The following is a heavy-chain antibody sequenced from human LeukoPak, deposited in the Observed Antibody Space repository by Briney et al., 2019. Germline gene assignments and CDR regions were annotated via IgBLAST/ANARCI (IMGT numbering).Heavy chain of an antibody. J-gene: IGHJ4*02. D-gene: IGHD2-2*01. CDR3: ARARGYARPFGY. CDR1: GGSISSGSYY. Sequence: PSETLSLTCTVSGGSISSGSYYWSWIRQPAGKGLEWIGRIYTSGSTNYNPSLKSRVTISVDTSKNQFSLKLSSVTAADTAVYYCARARGYARPFGYWGQGTLVTVSS. CDR2: IYTSGST. V-gene: IGHV4-61*02.